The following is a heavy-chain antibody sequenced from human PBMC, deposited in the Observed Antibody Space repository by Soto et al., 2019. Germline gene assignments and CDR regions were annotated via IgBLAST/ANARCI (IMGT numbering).Heavy chain of an antibody. CDR1: GASFTTYY. Sequence: QVQLQESGPGLVKPSETLSLTCTVSGASFTTYYWSWIRQPPGKGLEWIGYIFYSGHLKYNPSLKGPRTISVVPSKNQGSRRLPSVTAADTAVYYCAREGGGYRFDYWGQGTLVTVSS. CDR2: IFYSGHL. V-gene: IGHV4-59*01. J-gene: IGHJ4*02. D-gene: IGHD1-26*01. CDR3: AREGGGYRFDY.